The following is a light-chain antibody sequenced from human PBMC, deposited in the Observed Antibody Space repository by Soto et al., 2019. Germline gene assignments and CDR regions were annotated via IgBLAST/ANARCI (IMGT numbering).Light chain of an antibody. Sequence: DIHMTQAPSTLSASVGDRVTVTCRASQTIGSWLAWYQQKPGRAPKLLIFDASSLESGVPSRFSRNGSGKEFTLTISGLQPDDFASYYCQQYNSYSGMFGHGRKV. V-gene: IGKV1-5*01. CDR2: DAS. CDR3: QQYNSYSGM. CDR1: QTIGSW. J-gene: IGKJ1*01.